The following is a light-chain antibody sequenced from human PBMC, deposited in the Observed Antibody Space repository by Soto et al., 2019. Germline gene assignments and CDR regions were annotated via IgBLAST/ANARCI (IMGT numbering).Light chain of an antibody. CDR1: QSISSW. CDR3: KQYNSYST. Sequence: DSQMTQSPSSLSASGGERVTSTCRASQSISSWLAWYQQKPGKAPKLLIYKASSLESGVPSRFSGSGSGTEFTLTISSLQPDDFATYYCKQYNSYSTFGQGTRLEIK. CDR2: KAS. V-gene: IGKV1-5*03. J-gene: IGKJ5*01.